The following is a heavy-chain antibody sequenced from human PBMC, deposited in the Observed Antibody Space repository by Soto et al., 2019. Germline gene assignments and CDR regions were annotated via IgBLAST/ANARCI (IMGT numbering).Heavy chain of an antibody. J-gene: IGHJ1*01. CDR2: IYYSGGT. Sequence: PSETLSLTCTVSSDSISSSSYTWGWIRQPPGKGLEWIGSIYYSGGTNYNPSLKSRVTISVDTSKNQFSLKLSSVTAADTAVYYCARALGAAANSQYFQHWGQGTLVTVSS. CDR1: SDSISSSSYT. D-gene: IGHD6-13*01. V-gene: IGHV4-39*07. CDR3: ARALGAAANSQYFQH.